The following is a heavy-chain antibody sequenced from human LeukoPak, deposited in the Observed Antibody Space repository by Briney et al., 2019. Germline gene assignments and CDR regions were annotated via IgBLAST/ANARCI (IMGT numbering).Heavy chain of an antibody. J-gene: IGHJ3*02. CDR1: GGSISDYY. D-gene: IGHD4-11*01. V-gene: IGHV4-4*07. CDR2: IYASGGT. CDR3: ARTPYTNYGGAFDI. Sequence: SETLSLTCTVSGGSISDYYWTWIRQPAGKGLEWIGRIYASGGTNDNPSLKSRVTMSVDTSRNQFSLKLSSVTAADTAVYYCARTPYTNYGGAFDIWGQGTMVTVSS.